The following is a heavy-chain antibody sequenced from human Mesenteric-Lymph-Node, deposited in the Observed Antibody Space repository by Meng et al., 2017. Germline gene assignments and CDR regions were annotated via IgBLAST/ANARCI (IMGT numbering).Heavy chain of an antibody. CDR2: VVYSGTT. V-gene: IGHV4-39*01. CDR3: ARHHHSPTFDY. CDR1: GCSIGSSSYY. Sequence: QAAGTGLVKASGTLPLPWLVSGCSIGSSSYYWAWIRQPPGGGLEWIGSVVYSGTTYYTSSLKSRVSISVDTSKNQFSLKLSSVTAADTAVYYCARHHHSPTFDYWGQGTLVTVSS. J-gene: IGHJ4*02. D-gene: IGHD1-14*01.